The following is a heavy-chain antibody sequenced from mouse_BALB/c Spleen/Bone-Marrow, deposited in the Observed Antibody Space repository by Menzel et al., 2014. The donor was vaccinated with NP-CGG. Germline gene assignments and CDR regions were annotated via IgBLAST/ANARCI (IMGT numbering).Heavy chain of an antibody. CDR2: IIPSNGRS. J-gene: IGHJ4*01. D-gene: IGHD2-13*01. V-gene: IGHV1S81*02. Sequence: VQLQQSGAELVKPGTSVKLSCKTSGYTFTSYWMHWVKQRPGQGLEWIGEIIPSNGRSNYNEKFKNKATLTVDKSSSTAYMQLSNLTSEDSAVYFCARTYGDSPYFYAMDYWGQGTSVTVSS. CDR3: ARTYGDSPYFYAMDY. CDR1: GYTFTSYW.